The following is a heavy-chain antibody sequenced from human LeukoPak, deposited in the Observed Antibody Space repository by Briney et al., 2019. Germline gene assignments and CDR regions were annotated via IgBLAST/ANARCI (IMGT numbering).Heavy chain of an antibody. D-gene: IGHD1-14*01. CDR3: ATHRYFFDY. V-gene: IGHV3-74*01. J-gene: IGHJ4*02. CDR2: INSDGSST. CDR1: GFTFSGYW. Sequence: GGSLRLSCAASGFTFSGYWMYWVRQAPGKGLVWVSLINSDGSSTNYADSVKGRFTISRDNAKNTLYLQVNSLRADDTAVYYCATHRYFFDYWGQGTLVTVSS.